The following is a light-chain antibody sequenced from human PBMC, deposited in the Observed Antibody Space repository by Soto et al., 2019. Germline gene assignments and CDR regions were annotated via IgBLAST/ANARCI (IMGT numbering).Light chain of an antibody. Sequence: EIVLTQSPGTLSLSPGERATLSCRASQSVSSNLAWYQQKPGQAPRLLIYHASTRATGIPARFSGSGSGTEFTLTITSLQSEDSAVYYCQQYNFSPPNTFGGGTKVDIK. V-gene: IGKV3-15*01. CDR1: QSVSSN. J-gene: IGKJ4*01. CDR3: QQYNFSPPNT. CDR2: HAS.